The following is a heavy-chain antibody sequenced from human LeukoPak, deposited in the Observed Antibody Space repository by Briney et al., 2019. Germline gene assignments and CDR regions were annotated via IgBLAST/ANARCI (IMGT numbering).Heavy chain of an antibody. J-gene: IGHJ4*02. CDR2: IKRDGGEE. Sequence: GGSLRLSCAASGFTFSTYSMNWVRQAPGKGLEWVANIKRDGGEEYYVESVKGRFTISRDNAKNSLYLQMSSLRVEDTAVYYCARPGDGYNWGRFDYWGQGSLVTVSS. CDR1: GFTFSTYS. V-gene: IGHV3-7*04. D-gene: IGHD5-24*01. CDR3: ARPGDGYNWGRFDY.